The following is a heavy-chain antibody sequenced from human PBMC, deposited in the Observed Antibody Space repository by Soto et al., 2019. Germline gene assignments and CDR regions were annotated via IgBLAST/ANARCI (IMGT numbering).Heavy chain of an antibody. CDR3: ARAVTWGLDV. CDR2: ISRSSTGI. CDR1: GFTFSLYS. Sequence: EVQLVESGGGLVQPGGSLRLSCAASGFTFSLYSMSWVRQAPGTGLEWVSYISRSSTGIHYADSVKGRFTISRDDATNSMHLQINSLRDGDTAVYYCARAVTWGLDVWGQGTTVSISS. J-gene: IGHJ6*02. D-gene: IGHD3-10*01. V-gene: IGHV3-48*02.